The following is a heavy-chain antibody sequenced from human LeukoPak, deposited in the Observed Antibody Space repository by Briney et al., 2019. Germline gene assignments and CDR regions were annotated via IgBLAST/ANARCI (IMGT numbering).Heavy chain of an antibody. J-gene: IGHJ4*02. D-gene: IGHD6-13*01. CDR2: IKQDGSEK. V-gene: IGHV3-7*03. Sequence: PGGSLRLSCAASGFTFSSYWMSWVRQAPGKGLEWVANIKQDGSEKYYVDSVKGRLTISRDNSKNTLYLQMNSLKTEDTAVYYCTTESIAAAGPCFDYWGQGTLVTVSS. CDR1: GFTFSSYW. CDR3: TTESIAAAGPCFDY.